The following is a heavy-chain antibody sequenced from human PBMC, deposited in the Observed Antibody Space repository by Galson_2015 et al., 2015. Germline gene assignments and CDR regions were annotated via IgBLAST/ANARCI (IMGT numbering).Heavy chain of an antibody. CDR1: GGSISSGGYS. CDR3: ARAAVGGIVVD. CDR2: IYHSGST. J-gene: IGHJ4*02. Sequence: TLSLTCAVSGGSISSGGYSWSWIRQPPGKGLEWIGYIYHSGSTYYNPPLKSRVTISVDRSKNQFSLKLSSVTAADTAVYYCARAAVGGIVVDWGQGTLVTVSP. V-gene: IGHV4-30-2*01. D-gene: IGHD3-22*01.